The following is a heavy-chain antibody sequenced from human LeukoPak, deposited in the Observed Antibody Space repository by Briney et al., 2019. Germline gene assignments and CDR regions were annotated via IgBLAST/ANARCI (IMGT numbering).Heavy chain of an antibody. D-gene: IGHD1-26*01. CDR3: AREVVVGATDY. J-gene: IGHJ4*02. CDR1: GGSISSGDYY. CDR2: IYYSGST. Sequence: PSQTLSLTCTVSGGSISSGDYYWSWIRQPPGKGLEWIGYIYYSGSTYYNPSLKSRVTISVDTSKNQFSLKLSSVTAADTAVYYRAREVVVGATDYWGQGTLVTVSS. V-gene: IGHV4-30-4*08.